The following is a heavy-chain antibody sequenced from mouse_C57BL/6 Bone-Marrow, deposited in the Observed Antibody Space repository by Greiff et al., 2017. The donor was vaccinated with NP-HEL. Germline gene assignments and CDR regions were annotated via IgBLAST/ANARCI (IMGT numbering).Heavy chain of an antibody. CDR2: INPYNGGT. J-gene: IGHJ2*01. V-gene: IGHV1-19*01. CDR3: ARSNDLDY. CDR1: GYTFTDYY. Sequence: VQLKQSGPVLVKPGASVKMSCKASGYTFTDYYMNWVKQSHGKSLEWIGVINPYNGGTSYNQKFKGKATLTVDKSSSTAYMELNSLTSEDSAVYYCARSNDLDYWGQGTTLTVSS.